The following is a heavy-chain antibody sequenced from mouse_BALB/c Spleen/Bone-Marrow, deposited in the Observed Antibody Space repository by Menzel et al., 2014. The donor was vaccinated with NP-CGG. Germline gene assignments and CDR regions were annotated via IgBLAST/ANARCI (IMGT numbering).Heavy chain of an antibody. CDR2: IWGGGST. CDR1: GFSLFRYS. Sequence: VKVVESGPGLVAPSQSLSITCTVSGFSLFRYSVHWIRQPPGKGLEWLGMIWGGGSTDYNSALRSRLSIINDNAKSQVFLKMSSLQTDDTAMYYCARRELHAMDYWGQGTSVTVSS. J-gene: IGHJ4*01. V-gene: IGHV2-6-4*01. CDR3: ARRELHAMDY.